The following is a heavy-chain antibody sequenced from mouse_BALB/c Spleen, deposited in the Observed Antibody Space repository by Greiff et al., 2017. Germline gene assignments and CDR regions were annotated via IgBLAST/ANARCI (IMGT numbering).Heavy chain of an antibody. CDR1: GFTFSSYG. Sequence: EVQGVESGGDLVKPGGSLKLSCAASGFTFSSYGMSWVRQTPDKRLEWVATISSGGSYTYYPDSVKGRFTISRDNAKNTLYLQMSSLKSEDTAMYYCARHLMITTGGWYFDVWGAGTTVTVSS. CDR3: ARHLMITTGGWYFDV. D-gene: IGHD2-4*01. J-gene: IGHJ1*01. V-gene: IGHV5-6*01. CDR2: ISSGGSYT.